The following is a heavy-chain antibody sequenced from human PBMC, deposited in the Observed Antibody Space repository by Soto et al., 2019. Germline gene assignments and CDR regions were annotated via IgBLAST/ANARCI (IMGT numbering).Heavy chain of an antibody. Sequence: QLHLVQSGAVVKKPGASVTVSCSASGYPVTAYYMHWVRQAPGRGLEWMGGINPATGAAKYTQTFQGRVTMARVTSRSTVFTGLGGLTFEDTAFFYCARGGGVGVAGSAAFDMWGQGTLVTVSS. CDR3: ARGGGVGVAGSAAFDM. V-gene: IGHV1-2*02. CDR2: INPATGAA. J-gene: IGHJ3*02. CDR1: GYPVTAYY. D-gene: IGHD3-3*01.